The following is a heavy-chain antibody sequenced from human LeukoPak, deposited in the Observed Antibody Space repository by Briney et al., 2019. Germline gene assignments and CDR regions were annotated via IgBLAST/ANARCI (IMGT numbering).Heavy chain of an antibody. CDR1: GFTFSNYA. CDR3: ARDRRVAGTRNWFDP. CDR2: ISYDGSNK. J-gene: IGHJ5*02. Sequence: GGSLRLSCVASGFTFSNYAMSWVRQAPGKGLEWVAVISYDGSNKYYADSVKGRFTISRDNSKNTLYLQMNSLRAEDTAVYYCARDRRVAGTRNWFDPWGQGTLVTVSS. V-gene: IGHV3-30-3*01. D-gene: IGHD6-19*01.